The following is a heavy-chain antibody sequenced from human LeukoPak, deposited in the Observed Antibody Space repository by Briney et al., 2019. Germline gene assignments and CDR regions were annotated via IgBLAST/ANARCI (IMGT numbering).Heavy chain of an antibody. D-gene: IGHD2-21*02. Sequence: PSETLSLTCTVSGGSISSSSYYWGWSRQPPGKGREWLVSIYYSGSTYYNPSLKSRVTISVDTSKTQFSLKLSSVTAADTAVYYCARSYCGGDCYSDYWGQGTLVTVSS. J-gene: IGHJ4*02. CDR1: GGSISSSSYY. CDR3: ARSYCGGDCYSDY. V-gene: IGHV4-39*07. CDR2: IYYSGST.